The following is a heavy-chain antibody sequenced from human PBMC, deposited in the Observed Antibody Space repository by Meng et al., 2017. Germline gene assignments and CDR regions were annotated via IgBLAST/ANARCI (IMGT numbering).Heavy chain of an antibody. V-gene: IGHV4-39*07. D-gene: IGHD5-12*01. J-gene: IGHJ3*02. CDR3: ARGDIVATKFAFDI. CDR1: GGSTSSSSYY. CDR2: IYYSGST. Sequence: SETLSLTCTVSGGSTSSSSYYWGWLRQPPGKGLEWFGSIYYSGSTYYNPSLKSRVTMSIGTSKNQFSLELSSVTAADTAVYYCARGDIVATKFAFDIWGQGTMVTVSS.